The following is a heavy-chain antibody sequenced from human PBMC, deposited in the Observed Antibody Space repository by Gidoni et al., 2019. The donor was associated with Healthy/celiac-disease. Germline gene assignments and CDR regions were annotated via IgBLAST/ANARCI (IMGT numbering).Heavy chain of an antibody. CDR1: GGTFSSYA. J-gene: IGHJ1*01. Sequence: QVPLVQAGAEVRKPGASVKVSCKAAGGTFSSYATSWVRQAPGPGLEWMGWIIPIFGTASYAQKFQGRVTITADESTITAYMALSSLRSEDTSVYYCARDLFRSSSHVQPWGQVTLVTVSS. CDR3: ARDLFRSSSHVQP. V-gene: IGHV1-69*01. CDR2: IIPIFGTA. D-gene: IGHD6-13*01.